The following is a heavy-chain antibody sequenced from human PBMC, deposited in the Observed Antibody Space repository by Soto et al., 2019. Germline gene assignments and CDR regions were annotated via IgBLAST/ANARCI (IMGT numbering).Heavy chain of an antibody. CDR3: TSDDGFPNYYVPQCDYYYYSIAV. Sequence: QVQLVESGGGVVQPGRSLRLSCAASGFTFSSYGMHWVRQAPGKGLEWVEVIWYDGSNKYDADSVKGRFTIPRDNSKNPPELPMNFRGAEAPAEFYRTSDDGFPNYYVPQCDYYYYSIAV. V-gene: IGHV3-33*01. CDR1: GFTFSSYG. CDR2: IWYDGSNK. D-gene: IGHD3-10*02. J-gene: IGHJ6*01.